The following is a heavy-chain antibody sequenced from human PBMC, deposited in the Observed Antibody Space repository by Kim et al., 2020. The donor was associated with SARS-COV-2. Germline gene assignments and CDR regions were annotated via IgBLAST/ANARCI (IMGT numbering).Heavy chain of an antibody. V-gene: IGHV3-30*04. CDR1: GFTFSSYA. J-gene: IGHJ4*02. CDR3: ARGCGGDCYGY. CDR2: ISYDGSNK. D-gene: IGHD2-21*02. Sequence: GGSLRLSCAASGFTFSSYAMHWVRQAPGKGLEWVAVISYDGSNKYYADSVKGRFTISRDNSKNTLYLQMNSLRAEDTAVYYCARGCGGDCYGYWGQGTLV.